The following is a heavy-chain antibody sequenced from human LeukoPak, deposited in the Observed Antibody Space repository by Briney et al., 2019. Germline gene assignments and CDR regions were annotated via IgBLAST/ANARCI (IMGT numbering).Heavy chain of an antibody. CDR2: IKQDGSEN. V-gene: IGHV3-7*01. D-gene: IGHD1-26*01. Sequence: PGGSLRLSCAASGFTFSSYWMSWVRQAPGKGLEWVANIKQDGSENYYVGSVKGRFTISRDNAKNSLYLQMNSLRAEDTAVYYRARDWHPWGYFDYWGQGTLVTVSS. CDR3: ARDWHPWGYFDY. J-gene: IGHJ4*02. CDR1: GFTFSSYW.